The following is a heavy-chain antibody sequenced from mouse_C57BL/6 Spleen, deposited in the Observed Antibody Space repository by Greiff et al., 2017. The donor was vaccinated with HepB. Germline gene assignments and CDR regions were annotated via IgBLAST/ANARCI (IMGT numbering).Heavy chain of an antibody. Sequence: EVQVVESGGGLVKPGGSLKLSCAASGFTFSDYGMHWVRQAPEKGLEWVAYISSGSSTIYYADTVKGRFTISRDNAKNTLFLQMTSLRSEDTAMYYCARLLRSGAMDYWGQGTSVTVSS. J-gene: IGHJ4*01. CDR3: ARLLRSGAMDY. D-gene: IGHD1-1*01. CDR2: ISSGSSTI. V-gene: IGHV5-17*01. CDR1: GFTFSDYG.